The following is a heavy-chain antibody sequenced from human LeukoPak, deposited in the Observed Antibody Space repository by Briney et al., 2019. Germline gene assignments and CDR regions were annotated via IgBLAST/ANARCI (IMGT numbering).Heavy chain of an antibody. Sequence: GGSLRLSCAASGFTFSSYWMSWVRQAPGKGLEWVANIKQDGSEKYYVDSVKGRFTISRDNSKSTLFLQMSTLRTEDTAVYYCAKVRPVTTEASGTFDIWGQGTMVIVSS. CDR1: GFTFSSYW. CDR3: AKVRPVTTEASGTFDI. D-gene: IGHD1-1*01. V-gene: IGHV3-7*01. J-gene: IGHJ3*02. CDR2: IKQDGSEK.